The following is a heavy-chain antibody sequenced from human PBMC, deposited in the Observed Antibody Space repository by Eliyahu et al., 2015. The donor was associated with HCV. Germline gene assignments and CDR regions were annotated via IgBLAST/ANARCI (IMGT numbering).Heavy chain of an antibody. CDR2: INPNSGGT. V-gene: IGHV1-2*06. D-gene: IGHD3-22*01. CDR1: GYTFTGYY. Sequence: QVQLVQSGAEVKKPGASVKVSCKASGYTFTGYYMXWVRQAPGQGLEWMGRINPNSGGTNYAQKFQGRVTMTRDTSISTAYMELSRLRSDDTAVYYCARDRGSGTLHHYYDSSGYPDYWGQGTLVTVSS. J-gene: IGHJ4*02. CDR3: ARDRGSGTLHHYYDSSGYPDY.